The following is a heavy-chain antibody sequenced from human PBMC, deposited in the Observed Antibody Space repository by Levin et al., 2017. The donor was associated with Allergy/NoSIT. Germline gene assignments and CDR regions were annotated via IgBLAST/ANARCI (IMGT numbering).Heavy chain of an antibody. J-gene: IGHJ4*02. D-gene: IGHD2-8*02. CDR3: ARQWCTATYCYPFDY. CDR1: GASISSDH. Sequence: ASETLSLTCTVSGASISSDHWSWIRQPPGQGLEWIGYIYNSGSTDYNPSLKSRVTISVDTSKNQFSLRLSSVTAADTAIYYCARQWCTATYCYPFDYWGQGILVTVSS. V-gene: IGHV4-59*08. CDR2: IYNSGST.